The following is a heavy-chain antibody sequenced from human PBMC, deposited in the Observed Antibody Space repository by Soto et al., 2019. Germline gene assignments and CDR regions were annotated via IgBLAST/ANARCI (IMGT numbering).Heavy chain of an antibody. CDR2: IIPIFGTV. Sequence: QVQLVQPGAEVKKPGSSVRASCKVSGGTLITYAITWGRQAPGQGLEWMGVIIPIFGTVNYAQKFQGRVTITADKSTSTASMDLTNLTTDDTAIYYCARSYYLADAFDVWGQGTMVTVSS. D-gene: IGHD3-16*01. CDR3: ARSYYLADAFDV. CDR1: GGTLITYA. J-gene: IGHJ3*01. V-gene: IGHV1-69*06.